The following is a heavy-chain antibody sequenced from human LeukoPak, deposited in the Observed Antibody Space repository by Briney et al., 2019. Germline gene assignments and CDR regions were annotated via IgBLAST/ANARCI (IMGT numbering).Heavy chain of an antibody. CDR1: GYTFTGYY. Sequence: ASAKVSCKASGYTFTGYYMHWVRQAPGQGLEWMGWINPNSGGTNYAQKFQGRVTMTRDTSISTAYMELSRLRSDDTAVYYCARDTPVNYYDSSGYYRIYYYYYMDVWGKGTTVTVSS. V-gene: IGHV1-2*02. D-gene: IGHD3-22*01. CDR2: INPNSGGT. CDR3: ARDTPVNYYDSSGYYRIYYYYYMDV. J-gene: IGHJ6*03.